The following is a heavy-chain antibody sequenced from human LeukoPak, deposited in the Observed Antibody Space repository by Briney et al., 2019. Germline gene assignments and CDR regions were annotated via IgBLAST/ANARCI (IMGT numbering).Heavy chain of an antibody. CDR3: ARQFDGYRTFDI. Sequence: GESLKISCKGSGYSFTSYWIGWVRQMPGRGLEWMGIIYPGDSDTRYSPSFQGQVTISADKSISTAYLQCSRLKASDTAMYCCARQFDGYRTFDIWGQGTMVTVSS. D-gene: IGHD5-24*01. V-gene: IGHV5-51*01. CDR1: GYSFTSYW. J-gene: IGHJ3*02. CDR2: IYPGDSDT.